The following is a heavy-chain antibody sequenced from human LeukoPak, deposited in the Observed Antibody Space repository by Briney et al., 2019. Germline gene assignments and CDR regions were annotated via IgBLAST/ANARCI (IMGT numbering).Heavy chain of an antibody. V-gene: IGHV5-51*01. CDR1: GYSLTSYW. CDR2: IYPGDSDT. CDR3: ASPHPVACTGNDVFDI. J-gene: IGHJ3*02. Sequence: GESLKISCQGSGYSLTSYWIGWVRQLPGKGLEWMGTIYPGDSDTRYSPSFQGQVTISADKSISTSYLQWSSLKASYTAMYYCASPHPVACTGNDVFDIWGQGTMVTVSS. D-gene: IGHD6-19*01.